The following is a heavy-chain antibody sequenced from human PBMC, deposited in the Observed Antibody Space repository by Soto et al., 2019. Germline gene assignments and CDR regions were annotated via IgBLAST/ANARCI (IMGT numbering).Heavy chain of an antibody. V-gene: IGHV3-23*01. CDR1: GFFFSSYT. J-gene: IGHJ4*02. CDR3: AKARDQQWVRLPFDY. Sequence: VQLLESGGGLVQPGGSLRLSCVGSGFFFSSYTMTWVRQAPGKGLEWVSSFSATSENTYYADSVRGRFTISRDNSKNTRFLQMNSLTAEDTAMYYCAKARDQQWVRLPFDYWGQGILVIVSS. CDR2: FSATSENT. D-gene: IGHD6-19*01.